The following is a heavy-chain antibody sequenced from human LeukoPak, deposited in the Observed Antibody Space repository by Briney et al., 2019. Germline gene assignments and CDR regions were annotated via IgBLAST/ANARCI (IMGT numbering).Heavy chain of an antibody. CDR2: IIPILGIA. CDR3: VLKLGGTWNYYYYGMDV. D-gene: IGHD2-15*01. CDR1: GGTFSSYA. V-gene: IGHV1-69*04. J-gene: IGHJ6*02. Sequence: ASVKVSCKASGGTFSSYAISWVRQAPGQGLEWMGRIIPILGIANYAQKFQGRVTITADKSTSTAYMELSSLRSEDTAVYYCVLKLGGTWNYYYYGMDVRGQGTTVTVSS.